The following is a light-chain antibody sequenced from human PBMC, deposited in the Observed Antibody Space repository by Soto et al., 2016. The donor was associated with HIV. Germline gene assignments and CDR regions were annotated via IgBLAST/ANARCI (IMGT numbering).Light chain of an antibody. CDR1: VLAKNF. Sequence: SYELTQPSSVSVSPGQTVKITCSGDVLAKNFARWFQQKPGQAPILVIYKDTYRPSGIPERFSGPNSGTTVTLIITGAHVDDEADYYCYSAADNNVVFGGGTKLTVL. J-gene: IGLJ2*01. CDR3: YSAADNNVV. V-gene: IGLV3-27*01. CDR2: KDT.